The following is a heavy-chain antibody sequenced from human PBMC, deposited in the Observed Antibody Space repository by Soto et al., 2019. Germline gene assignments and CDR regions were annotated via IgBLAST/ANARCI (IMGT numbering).Heavy chain of an antibody. CDR3: ARADYYDSSGFYYDC. Sequence: GASVKVSCKAPGYIFTNHYIHSVRQAPGQGLEWMGIINPSGGSTNYLQKFQGRITMTRDTSTSTVYMELSSLRSEDTAVYFCARADYYDSSGFYYDCWGQGSLVTVSS. V-gene: IGHV1-46*01. D-gene: IGHD3-22*01. CDR1: GYIFTNHY. J-gene: IGHJ4*02. CDR2: INPSGGST.